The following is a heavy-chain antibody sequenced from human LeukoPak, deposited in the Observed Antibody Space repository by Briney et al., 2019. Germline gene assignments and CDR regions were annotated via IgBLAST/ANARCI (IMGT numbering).Heavy chain of an antibody. V-gene: IGHV4-61*05. CDR1: GGSITSSSYY. CDR3: ARGTMVRGAPHYYYGMDV. D-gene: IGHD3-10*01. Sequence: PSETLSLTCTVSGGSITSSSYYWGWIRQPPGKGLEWIGYIYYSGSTNYNPSLKSRVTISVDTSKNQFSLKLSSVTAADTAVYYCARGTMVRGAPHYYYGMDVWGQGTTVTVSS. CDR2: IYYSGST. J-gene: IGHJ6*02.